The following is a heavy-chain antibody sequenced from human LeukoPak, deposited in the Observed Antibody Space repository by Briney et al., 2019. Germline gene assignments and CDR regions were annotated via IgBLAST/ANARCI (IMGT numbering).Heavy chain of an antibody. CDR1: GFTFSTYA. J-gene: IGHJ4*02. Sequence: GGSLRLSCAASGFTFSTYAMSWVRQAPGKGLEWVSSISGSGITTHYVDSVKGRFAISRDNSKNTLYLQMNSLRAEDTAEYYCAKGAASGWYGEYWGQGTLVTVSS. D-gene: IGHD6-19*01. CDR2: ISGSGITT. V-gene: IGHV3-23*01. CDR3: AKGAASGWYGEY.